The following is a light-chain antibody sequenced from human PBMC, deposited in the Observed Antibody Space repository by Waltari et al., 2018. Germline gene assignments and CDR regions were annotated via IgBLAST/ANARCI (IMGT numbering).Light chain of an antibody. CDR2: GNS. V-gene: IGLV1-40*01. CDR3: QSYDSTLRVSV. CDR1: SSNIGAGYD. J-gene: IGLJ2*01. Sequence: QSALTQPPSVSGAPGQWVSISCTGSSSNIGAGYDVPWYQQLPGAAPKLLIQGNSNRPSGVPDRFSGSKSGTSASLAIAGLQAEDEADYYCQSYDSTLRVSVFGGGSRLTVL.